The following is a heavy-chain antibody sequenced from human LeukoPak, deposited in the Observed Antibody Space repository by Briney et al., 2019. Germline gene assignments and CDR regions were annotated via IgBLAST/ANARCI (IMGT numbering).Heavy chain of an antibody. CDR3: ARGRGRASFDY. J-gene: IGHJ4*02. CDR2: IYYSGST. D-gene: IGHD1-26*01. V-gene: IGHV4-59*08. CDR1: GGSISSYY. Sequence: SETLSLTCTVSGGSISSYYWSWIRQPPGKGLEWIGYIYYSGSTNYNPSLKSRVTISVDTSKNQFSLKLSSVTAADTAVYYCARGRGRASFDYWGQGTLVTVSS.